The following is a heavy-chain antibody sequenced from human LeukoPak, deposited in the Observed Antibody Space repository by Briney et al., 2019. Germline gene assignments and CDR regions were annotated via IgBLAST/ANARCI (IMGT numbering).Heavy chain of an antibody. CDR1: GGTFSSYA. V-gene: IGHV1-69*13. CDR3: ARVESPGATRSHSSSWYYYYYGMDV. D-gene: IGHD6-13*01. J-gene: IGHJ6*02. Sequence: ASVKVSCKASGGTFSSYAISWVRQAPGQGLEWMGGIIPIFGTANYAQKFQGRVTITADESTSTAYTELSSLRSEDTAVYYCARVESPGATRSHSSSWYYYYYGMDVWGQGTTVTVSS. CDR2: IIPIFGTA.